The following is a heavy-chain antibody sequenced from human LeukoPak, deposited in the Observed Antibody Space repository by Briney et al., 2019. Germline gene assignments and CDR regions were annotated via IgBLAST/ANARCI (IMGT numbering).Heavy chain of an antibody. D-gene: IGHD6-13*01. CDR3: AKGAAAAGTAFGGYFDY. J-gene: IGHJ4*02. CDR1: GFTFSNYG. Sequence: GGSLRLSCAASGFTFSNYGMHWVRQAPGKGLEWVAFVRSDGDIKYYADSVKGRFTISRDNSKNTLYLQMNGLRAEDTAVYYCAKGAAAAGTAFGGYFDYWSQGTLVTVSS. CDR2: VRSDGDIK. V-gene: IGHV3-30*02.